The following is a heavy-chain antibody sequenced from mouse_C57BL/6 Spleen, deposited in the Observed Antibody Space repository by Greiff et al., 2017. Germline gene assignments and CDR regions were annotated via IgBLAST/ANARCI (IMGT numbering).Heavy chain of an antibody. CDR1: GYTFTSYW. V-gene: IGHV1-52*01. Sequence: QVQLQQPGAELVRPGSSVKLSCKASGYTFTSYWMHWVKQRPIQGLEWIGNIDPSDSETHYNQKFKDKATLTVDKSSSTAYMQLSSLTSEDSAVYYCSRYYSNFCYLDYWGQGTTLTVSS. D-gene: IGHD2-5*01. CDR3: SRYYSNFCYLDY. CDR2: IDPSDSET. J-gene: IGHJ2*01.